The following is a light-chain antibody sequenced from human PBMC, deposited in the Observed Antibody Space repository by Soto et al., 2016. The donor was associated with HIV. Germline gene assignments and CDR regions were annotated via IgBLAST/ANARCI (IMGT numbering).Light chain of an antibody. CDR3: QQYEGFPHT. Sequence: DIQMTQSPSSLSASVGDRVTITCRASQDITYYLAWFQQKPGKAPKSLIYAASGLQSGVPSRFSGSGSGRDFTLTINSLQPEDSATYYCQQYEGFPHTFGPGTKLEIK. J-gene: IGKJ2*01. CDR2: AAS. V-gene: IGKV1-16*01. CDR1: QDITYY.